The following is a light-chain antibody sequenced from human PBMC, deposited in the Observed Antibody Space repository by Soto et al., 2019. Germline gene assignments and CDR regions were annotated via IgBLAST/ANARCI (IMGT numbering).Light chain of an antibody. CDR3: HQSYSSPLT. J-gene: IGKJ4*01. V-gene: IGKV4-1*01. CDR1: QSVLHNSYNKNY. CDR2: WAS. Sequence: DIVMTQSPDSLAVSLGERATINCKSSQSVLHNSYNKNYLAWYQQNPGHPPKVLIYWASTRESGVPDRFSGSGSGTDCKRTVCHRQAEDVAVYYCHQSYSSPLTFGGGTKVEI.